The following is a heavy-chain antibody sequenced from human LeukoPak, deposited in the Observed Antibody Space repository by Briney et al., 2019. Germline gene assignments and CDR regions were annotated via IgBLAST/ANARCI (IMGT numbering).Heavy chain of an antibody. D-gene: IGHD6-19*01. J-gene: IGHJ4*02. Sequence: AGTLSLTCTVSGGSTSSYYWSWIRQPPGKGLEGMGYIYYTGDTNYNPPLKSRVTISVDTSKNQFSLKLSSVTAADTAVHYCATGRDTGGWKRALDYWGQGTLVRVSS. CDR1: GGSTSSYY. CDR3: ATGRDTGGWKRALDY. V-gene: IGHV4-59*08. CDR2: IYYTGDT.